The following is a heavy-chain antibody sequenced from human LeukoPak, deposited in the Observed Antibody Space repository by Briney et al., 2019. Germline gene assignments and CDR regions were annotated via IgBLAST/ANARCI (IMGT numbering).Heavy chain of an antibody. CDR1: GGSFSGYY. Sequence: SETLSLTCAVYGGSFSGYYWSWIRQPPGKGLEWIGEINHSGSTNYNPSLKSRVTISVDTSKNQFSLKLSSVTAADTAVYYCASGYCSSTSCLSHYYYYGMDVWGKGTTVTVSS. V-gene: IGHV4-34*01. D-gene: IGHD2-2*01. CDR3: ASGYCSSTSCLSHYYYYGMDV. J-gene: IGHJ6*04. CDR2: INHSGST.